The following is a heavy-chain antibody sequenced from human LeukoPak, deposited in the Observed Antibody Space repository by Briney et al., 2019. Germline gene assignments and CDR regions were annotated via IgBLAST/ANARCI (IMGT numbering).Heavy chain of an antibody. D-gene: IGHD3-22*01. V-gene: IGHV1-8*01. CDR3: AFDSSASAPFDI. CDR1: GYTFTSYD. CDR2: MNPNSGNT. J-gene: IGHJ3*02. Sequence: ASVKVSCKASGYTFTSYDINWVRQAPGQGLEWMGWMNPNSGNTGYAQKFQGRVTMTRNTSISTAYMELSSLRSDDTAVYYCAFDSSASAPFDIWGQGTMVTVSS.